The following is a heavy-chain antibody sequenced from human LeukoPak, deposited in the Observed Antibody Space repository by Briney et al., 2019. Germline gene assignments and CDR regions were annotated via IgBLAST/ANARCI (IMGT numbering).Heavy chain of an antibody. V-gene: IGHV3-48*03. CDR1: GFTFSSYE. CDR3: AKVVATEINWFDP. CDR2: ISSSGSTI. Sequence: GGSLRLSCAASGFTFSSYEMNWVRQAPGKGLEWVSYISSSGSTIYYADSVKGRFTISRDNTKNTLYLQMNSLRAEDTAVYYCAKVVATEINWFDPWGQGTLVTVSS. D-gene: IGHD5-12*01. J-gene: IGHJ5*02.